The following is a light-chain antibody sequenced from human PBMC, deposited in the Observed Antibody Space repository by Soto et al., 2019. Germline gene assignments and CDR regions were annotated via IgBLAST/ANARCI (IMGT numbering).Light chain of an antibody. V-gene: IGKV1-9*01. Sequence: IQLTQSPSSLSASVGDRVTVTCRASQGIGTYLVWYQQKSGKAPTVLIYASSTLQTGVPSRFRRSGSGTDLSLTISSLHPEDVATYYCQPVDSYPRTFRRATKGDIK. CDR2: ASS. CDR3: QPVDSYPRT. J-gene: IGKJ1*01. CDR1: QGIGTY.